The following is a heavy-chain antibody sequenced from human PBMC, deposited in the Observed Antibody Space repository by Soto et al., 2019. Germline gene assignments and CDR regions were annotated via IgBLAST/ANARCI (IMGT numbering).Heavy chain of an antibody. V-gene: IGHV4-59*01. CDR1: GGSISSYY. Sequence: SETLSLTCTVSGGSISSYYWSWIRQPPGKGLEWIGYIYYSGSTNCNPSLKSRVTITVDTSKNQFSLKLSSVTAADTAVYYCARVAIVVVPSAIDFAFDIWSEATMVTVSS. CDR3: ARVAIVVVPSAIDFAFDI. D-gene: IGHD2-2*02. CDR2: IYYSGST. J-gene: IGHJ3*02.